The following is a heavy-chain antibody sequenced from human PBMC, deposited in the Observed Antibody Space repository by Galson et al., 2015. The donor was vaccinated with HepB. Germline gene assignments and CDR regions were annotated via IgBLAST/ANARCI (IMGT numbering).Heavy chain of an antibody. D-gene: IGHD2-21*02. CDR2: VDPEDGET. CDR3: ATQNPVVVTAIQTKKYYYYYGMDV. CDR1: GYTFTDYY. J-gene: IGHJ6*02. V-gene: IGHV1-69-2*01. Sequence: VKVSCKVSGYTFTDYYMHWVQQAPGKGLEWMGLVDPEDGETIYAEKFQGRVTITADTSTDTAYMELSSLRSEDTAVYYCATQNPVVVTAIQTKKYYYYYGMDVWGQGTTVTVSS.